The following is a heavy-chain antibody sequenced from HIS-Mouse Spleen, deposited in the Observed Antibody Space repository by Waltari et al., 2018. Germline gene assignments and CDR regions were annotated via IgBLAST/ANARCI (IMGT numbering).Heavy chain of an antibody. CDR3: ASPVGEQQLVGRRFAFDI. D-gene: IGHD6-13*01. Sequence: QVQLQQWGAGLLKPSETLSLTCAVYGGSFSGYYWSWIRQPPGKGLEWIGEINHSGSTNYNPSLKSRVTISVETSKNQCSLKLSSVTAADTAVYYCASPVGEQQLVGRRFAFDIWGQGTMVTVSS. CDR2: INHSGST. CDR1: GGSFSGYY. V-gene: IGHV4-34*01. J-gene: IGHJ3*02.